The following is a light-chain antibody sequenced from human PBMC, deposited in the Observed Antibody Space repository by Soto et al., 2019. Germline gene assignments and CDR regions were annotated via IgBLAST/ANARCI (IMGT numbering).Light chain of an antibody. J-gene: IGKJ1*01. V-gene: IGKV1-5*01. CDR2: DAS. Sequence: IQMTQSPSTLSASVGDRVTITCRASQSISSWLAWYQQKPGKAPKLLIYDASSLERGVPSRFGGSGSGTEFTFTIRSLQPDDFATYYCQQYNGYSRTFGQGTKVDIK. CDR3: QQYNGYSRT. CDR1: QSISSW.